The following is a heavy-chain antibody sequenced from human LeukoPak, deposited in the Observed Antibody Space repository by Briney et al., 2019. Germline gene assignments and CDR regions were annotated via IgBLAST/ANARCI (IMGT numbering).Heavy chain of an antibody. J-gene: IGHJ4*02. Sequence: GGSLRLSCAASGXTFSSYDMHWVRQPTGKGLEWVSAIGAAGDPYYPGSVKGRFTISRENAKNSLYLQMNSLRAGDTAVYYCARALSSGWYVFDYWGQGTLVTVSS. CDR2: IGAAGDP. CDR1: GXTFSSYD. V-gene: IGHV3-13*05. CDR3: ARALSSGWYVFDY. D-gene: IGHD6-19*01.